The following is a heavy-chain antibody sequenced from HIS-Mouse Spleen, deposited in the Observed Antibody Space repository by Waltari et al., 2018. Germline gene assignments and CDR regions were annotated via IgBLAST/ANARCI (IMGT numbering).Heavy chain of an antibody. CDR2: IYYSGST. CDR3: AREIPYSSSWYDWYFDL. V-gene: IGHV4-39*07. Sequence: QLQLREWGPGLEKPSETLSLTCTFSGGSVSSSSYYRVRDRPPPGKGLEWIGSIYYSGSTYYNPSLKSRVTISVDTSKNQFSLKLSSVTAADTAVYYCAREIPYSSSWYDWYFDLWGRGTLVTVSS. D-gene: IGHD6-13*01. J-gene: IGHJ2*01. CDR1: GGSVSSSSYY.